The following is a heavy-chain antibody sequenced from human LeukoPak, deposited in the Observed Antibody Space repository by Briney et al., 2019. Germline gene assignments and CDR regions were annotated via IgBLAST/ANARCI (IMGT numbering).Heavy chain of an antibody. CDR1: GFSFSDHY. Sequence: PGGSLRLSCTASGFSFSDHYMDGVRQAPGKGREWVGRTSNKANSYTTEYAASVKGRFTISRDDSKNSLYLEMNSPKTQDTAVYFCAKAPRGGNTYGCLDSWGQGTLVTVSS. D-gene: IGHD5-18*01. J-gene: IGHJ4*02. CDR2: TSNKANSYTT. V-gene: IGHV3-72*01. CDR3: AKAPRGGNTYGCLDS.